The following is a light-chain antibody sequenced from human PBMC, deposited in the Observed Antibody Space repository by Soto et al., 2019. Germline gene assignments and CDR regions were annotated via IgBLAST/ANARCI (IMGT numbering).Light chain of an antibody. J-gene: IGLJ2*01. CDR1: SSSIESNY. CDR3: TVWDDSLRGRL. CDR2: RNN. Sequence: QSVLTQPPSASGTPGQRVTLSCSGTSSSIESNYVYWYQQLPGTAPRLLIYRNNQRPSGVPDRFSGSKSGTSASLAISALRAEDEDDYYCTVWDDSLRGRLFGGGTKVTVL. V-gene: IGLV1-47*01.